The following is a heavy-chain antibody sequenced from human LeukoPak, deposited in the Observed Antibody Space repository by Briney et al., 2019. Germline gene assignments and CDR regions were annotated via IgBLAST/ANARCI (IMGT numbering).Heavy chain of an antibody. D-gene: IGHD1-26*01. Sequence: ASVTVSLTASGYTFTVYYIHWVRQAPGQGLEWVGWINPNNGGTNYVQKFQGWVTMTRDTSISTAYMELSRLRSNDTAVYYCARDRHSGNYYLDYWGQGTLVTVSS. CDR2: INPNNGGT. J-gene: IGHJ4*02. CDR1: GYTFTVYY. CDR3: ARDRHSGNYYLDY. V-gene: IGHV1-2*04.